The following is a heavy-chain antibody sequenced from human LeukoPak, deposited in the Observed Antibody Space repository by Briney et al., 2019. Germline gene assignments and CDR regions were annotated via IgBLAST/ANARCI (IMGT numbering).Heavy chain of an antibody. CDR2: IYYSGST. CDR3: ARDRETGTYDY. D-gene: IGHD1-7*01. CDR1: GGSISTYY. V-gene: IGHV4-59*01. J-gene: IGHJ4*02. Sequence: SETLSLTCTVYGGSISTYYWSWIRQPPGKGLEWIAYIYYSGSTNYNPSLKSRVTISVDTSKNQFSLKLSSVTAADTAVYYCARDRETGTYDYWGQGTLVAVSS.